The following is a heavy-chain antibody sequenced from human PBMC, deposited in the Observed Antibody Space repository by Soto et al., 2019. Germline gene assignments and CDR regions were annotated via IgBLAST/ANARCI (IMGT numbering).Heavy chain of an antibody. Sequence: SETLSLTCTVSGGSISSYYWSWIRQPPGKGLEWIGYIYYSGSTNYNPSLKSRVTISVDTSKNQFSLKLSSVTAADTAVYYCARYLDTGYYYGSGSYFPYFFDYWGQGTLVTVSS. J-gene: IGHJ4*02. CDR1: GGSISSYY. V-gene: IGHV4-59*08. CDR2: IYYSGST. CDR3: ARYLDTGYYYGSGSYFPYFFDY. D-gene: IGHD3-10*01.